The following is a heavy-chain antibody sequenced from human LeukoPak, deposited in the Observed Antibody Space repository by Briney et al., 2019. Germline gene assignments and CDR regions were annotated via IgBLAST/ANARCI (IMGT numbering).Heavy chain of an antibody. CDR2: IKQDGSDK. CDR3: AREVWGPEY. V-gene: IGHV3-7*01. D-gene: IGHD1-14*01. Sequence: GDSLRLSCAASGFTFTKYWMTWVRQAPGKGLEWVGNIKQDGSDKNYMDSVKGRFSISRDNTKNSVYLQMSSLRAEDTAVYYCAREVWGPEYWGQGTLVTVSS. J-gene: IGHJ4*02. CDR1: GFTFTKYW.